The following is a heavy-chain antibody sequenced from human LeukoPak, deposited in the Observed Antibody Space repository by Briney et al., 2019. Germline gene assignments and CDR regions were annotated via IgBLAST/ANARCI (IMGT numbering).Heavy chain of an antibody. D-gene: IGHD3-22*01. V-gene: IGHV1-18*01. Sequence: ASVKVSCKGSGYTFTSYSISWVRQAPGQGLEWMGWISAYNGNTHYAQKIQGRVTMTTDTPMSTAYMELRSLRSDDTAVYYCASANYYDSVGYYGGDAFDVWGQGTMVTVSS. CDR1: GYTFTSYS. CDR3: ASANYYDSVGYYGGDAFDV. J-gene: IGHJ3*01. CDR2: ISAYNGNT.